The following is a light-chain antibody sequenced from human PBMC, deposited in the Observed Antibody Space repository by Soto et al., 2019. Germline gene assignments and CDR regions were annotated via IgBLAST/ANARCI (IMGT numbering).Light chain of an antibody. CDR3: QQYNSYPWT. J-gene: IGKJ1*01. CDR2: DAS. V-gene: IGKV1-5*01. CDR1: QSISTW. Sequence: DIQLTQSPSTLSASVGDRVSITCRASQSISTWLAWYQQKPGKAPKLLIFDASSLESRVSSRFSGRGSGTQFTLTISSLQPDDFATYYCQQYNSYPWTFGQGTKVDIK.